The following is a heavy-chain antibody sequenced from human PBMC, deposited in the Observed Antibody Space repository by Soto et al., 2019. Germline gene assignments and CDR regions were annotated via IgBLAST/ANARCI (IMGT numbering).Heavy chain of an antibody. CDR3: ARVQWLTTYYYMDV. Sequence: ASAKVSCKASGYTFTSYGISWVRQAPGQGLEWMGWISAYNGNTNYAQKLQGRVTMTTDTSTSTAYMELRSLRSDDTAVYYCARVQWLTTYYYMDVWGKGTTVTVSS. J-gene: IGHJ6*03. CDR1: GYTFTSYG. CDR2: ISAYNGNT. V-gene: IGHV1-18*01. D-gene: IGHD6-19*01.